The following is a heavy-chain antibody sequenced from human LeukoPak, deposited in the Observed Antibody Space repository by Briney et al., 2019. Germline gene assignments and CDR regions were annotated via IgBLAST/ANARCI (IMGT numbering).Heavy chain of an antibody. CDR3: ARMYGVFDY. J-gene: IGHJ4*02. D-gene: IGHD2-8*01. CDR1: GDSTTTTSYY. CDR2: IYYTGTT. V-gene: IGHV4-39*01. Sequence: SETLSLTCSVSGDSTTTTSYYWGWVRQPPGKGLEWIANIYYTGTTLYNPSLKGRVTVSADTSKSQFSLILTSVTAADTALYFCARMYGVFDYWGQGILVTVSS.